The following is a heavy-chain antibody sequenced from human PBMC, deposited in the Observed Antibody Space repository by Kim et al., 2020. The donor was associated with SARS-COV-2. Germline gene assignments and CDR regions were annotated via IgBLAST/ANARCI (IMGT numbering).Heavy chain of an antibody. CDR2: IYYSGST. Sequence: SETLSLTCTVSGGSISSSSYYWGWIRQPPGKGLEWIGSIYYSGSTYYNPSLKSRVTISVDTSKNQFSLKLSSVTAADTAVYYCARQEVLRYFDWLYNYYGMDVWGQGTTVTVSS. CDR3: ARQEVLRYFDWLYNYYGMDV. CDR1: GGSISSSSYY. D-gene: IGHD3-9*01. V-gene: IGHV4-39*01. J-gene: IGHJ6*02.